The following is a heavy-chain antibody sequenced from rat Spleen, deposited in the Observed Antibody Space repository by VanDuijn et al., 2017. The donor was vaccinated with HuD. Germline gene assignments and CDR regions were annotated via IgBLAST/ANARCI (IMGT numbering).Heavy chain of an antibody. CDR3: ATLRWGDY. V-gene: IGHV5-7*01. J-gene: IGHJ2*01. D-gene: IGHD5-1*01. Sequence: EVQLVESGGGLVQPGRSLKLSCAASGFTFSDYYMAWVRQAPTKGLVWVATISYDGSSIYYRDSVKGRFTISRDNAKSTLYLQMDSLRSEDTATYVWATLRWGDYWGQGVVVTVSS. CDR1: GFTFSDYY. CDR2: ISYDGSSI.